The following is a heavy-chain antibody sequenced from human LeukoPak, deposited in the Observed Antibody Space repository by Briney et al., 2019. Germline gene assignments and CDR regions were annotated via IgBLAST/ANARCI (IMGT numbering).Heavy chain of an antibody. V-gene: IGHV1-69*04. D-gene: IGHD3-22*01. CDR1: GGTFSSYA. Sequence: SVKVSCKASGGTFSSYAISWVRQAPGQGLEWMGRIIPILGIANYAQKFQGRVTITADESTSTAYMELSSLRSEDTAVYYCARKGAYYYDSSGYSPFDYWGQGTLVSVSP. CDR2: IIPILGIA. J-gene: IGHJ4*02. CDR3: ARKGAYYYDSSGYSPFDY.